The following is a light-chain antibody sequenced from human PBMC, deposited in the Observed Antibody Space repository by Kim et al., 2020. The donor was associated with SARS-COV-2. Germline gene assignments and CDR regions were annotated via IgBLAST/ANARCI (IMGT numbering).Light chain of an antibody. CDR1: QNITSS. CDR3: QQYTIFST. CDR2: KVS. Sequence: DIQMTQSPSTLSASVGDRVTITCRASQNITSSLAWFQQKPGKAPKLLIYKVSTLQGGVPTRFSGSGSGTEFTLTISSLQPDDFATYYCQQYTIFSTFGQGTKLEI. J-gene: IGKJ2*01. V-gene: IGKV1-5*03.